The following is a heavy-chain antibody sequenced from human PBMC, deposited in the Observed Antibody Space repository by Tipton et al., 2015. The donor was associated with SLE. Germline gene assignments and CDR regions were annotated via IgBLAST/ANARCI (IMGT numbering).Heavy chain of an antibody. J-gene: IGHJ4*02. V-gene: IGHV4-39*07. Sequence: TLSLTCIVSGGSITTNLHYWAWIRQPPGTRLEWIGSIFYTGTTYYNPSLASRVTVSIDRAKNHFSLSLSSVTAADTAVYYCARDDYGGQYWGQGTLVTVSS. CDR2: IFYTGTT. CDR1: GGSITTNLHY. CDR3: ARDDYGGQY. D-gene: IGHD4/OR15-4a*01.